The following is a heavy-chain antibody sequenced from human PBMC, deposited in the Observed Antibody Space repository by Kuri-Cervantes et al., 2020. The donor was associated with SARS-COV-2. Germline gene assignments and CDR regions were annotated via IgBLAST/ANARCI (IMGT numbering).Heavy chain of an antibody. CDR1: GYTFSSYA. Sequence: SVKVSCKASGYTFSSYAINWVRQAPGQGLEWMGRIIPILGTANYAQKFQGRVTITADNSTSTAYMELSRLRSEDTAVYYCARDVRGGSCTNGVCHDDFDYWGQGTLVTVSS. D-gene: IGHD2-8*01. V-gene: IGHV1-69*04. J-gene: IGHJ4*02. CDR3: ARDVRGGSCTNGVCHDDFDY. CDR2: IIPILGTA.